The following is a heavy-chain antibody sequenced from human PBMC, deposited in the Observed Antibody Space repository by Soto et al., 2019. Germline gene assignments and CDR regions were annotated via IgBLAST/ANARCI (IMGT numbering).Heavy chain of an antibody. CDR3: AADSWGSDRYYFDY. D-gene: IGHD7-27*01. Sequence: ASVKVSCKASGFTFTSSAVQWVRQARGQRLEWIRWIVVGSGNTNYAQKFQERVTITRDMSTSTAYMELSSLRSEDTAVYYCAADSWGSDRYYFDYWGQGTLVTVSS. CDR2: IVVGSGNT. CDR1: GFTFTSSA. V-gene: IGHV1-58*01. J-gene: IGHJ4*02.